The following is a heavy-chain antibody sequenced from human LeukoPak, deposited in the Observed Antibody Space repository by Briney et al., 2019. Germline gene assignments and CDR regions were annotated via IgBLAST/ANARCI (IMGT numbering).Heavy chain of an antibody. CDR2: IYTSGST. CDR3: ARELEYSSPRLNYYYMDV. J-gene: IGHJ6*03. D-gene: IGHD6-6*01. V-gene: IGHV4-4*07. Sequence: PWETLSLTCTVSGGSISSYYWSWIRQPAGKGLEWIGRIYTSGSTNYNPSLKSRVTMSVDASKNQFSLKLSSVTAADTAVYYCARELEYSSPRLNYYYMDVWGKGTTVTVSS. CDR1: GGSISSYY.